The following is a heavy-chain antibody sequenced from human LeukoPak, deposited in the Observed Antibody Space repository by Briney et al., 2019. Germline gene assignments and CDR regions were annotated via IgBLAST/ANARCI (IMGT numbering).Heavy chain of an antibody. CDR1: GFPFSLYG. D-gene: IGHD6-13*01. CDR3: AREGPAPGTNAFDI. CDR2: VWADGFNK. J-gene: IGHJ3*02. Sequence: GGSLRLSCAASGFPFSLYGMHWVRQAPGEGLEWVVVVWADGFNKDYADSVKGRFTISRDNSRNTLYLEMSSLRAEDTAVYYCAREGPAPGTNAFDIWGQGTMVTVSS. V-gene: IGHV3-33*01.